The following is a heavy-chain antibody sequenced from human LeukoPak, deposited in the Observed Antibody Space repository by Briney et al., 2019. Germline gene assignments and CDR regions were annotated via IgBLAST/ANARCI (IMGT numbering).Heavy chain of an antibody. CDR2: IYYSGST. CDR3: ARVDFWSGYCSFDP. Sequence: KPSETLSLTCTVSGGSISSYYWSWIRQPPGKGLEWIGYIYYSGSTNYNPSLKSRVTISVDTSKSQFSLKLCPVTAADTAVYYCARVDFWSGYCSFDPWGQGTLVTVSS. D-gene: IGHD3-3*01. CDR1: GGSISSYY. V-gene: IGHV4-59*01. J-gene: IGHJ5*02.